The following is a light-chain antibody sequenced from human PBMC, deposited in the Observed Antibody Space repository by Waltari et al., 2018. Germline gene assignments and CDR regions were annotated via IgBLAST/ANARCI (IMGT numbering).Light chain of an antibody. V-gene: IGKV1-39*01. CDR1: QSISSY. CDR2: AAS. CDR3: QQSYSILFT. Sequence: DIQMTQSPSSLSASVGDRVTITCRASQSISSYLNWYQQKPGKAPKLVIYAASSLQSGVPSRFSGSGSGTDFTLTISSLQPEDFATYYCQQSYSILFTFGPGTKVDIK. J-gene: IGKJ3*01.